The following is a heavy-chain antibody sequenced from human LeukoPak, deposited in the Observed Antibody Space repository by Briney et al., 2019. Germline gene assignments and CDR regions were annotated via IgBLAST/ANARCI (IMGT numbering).Heavy chain of an antibody. Sequence: SETLSLTCTVSGASISSYYWSWIRQPPGKGLEWIAFMYYSGSTNYNPSLKSRVTISVDTSKNQFSLKRSSVTAADTAVYYCARESGSYQYYFDYWGQGTLVTVSS. CDR1: GASISSYY. D-gene: IGHD1-26*01. CDR2: MYYSGST. V-gene: IGHV4-59*01. CDR3: ARESGSYQYYFDY. J-gene: IGHJ4*02.